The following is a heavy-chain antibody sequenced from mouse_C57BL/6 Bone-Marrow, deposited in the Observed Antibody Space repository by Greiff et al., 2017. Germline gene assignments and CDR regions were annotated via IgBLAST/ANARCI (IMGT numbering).Heavy chain of an antibody. Sequence: VQLQQSGPGLVAPSPSLSITCTVSGFSLTSYGVSWVRQPPGKGLEWLGVIWGDGSTNYHSALITRLCISKDNSRSQVFLKLNSLQTDDTATYYCAKVHRLSGAMDYWGQGTSVTVSS. CDR2: IWGDGST. CDR3: AKVHRLSGAMDY. J-gene: IGHJ4*01. V-gene: IGHV2-3*01. CDR1: GFSLTSYG.